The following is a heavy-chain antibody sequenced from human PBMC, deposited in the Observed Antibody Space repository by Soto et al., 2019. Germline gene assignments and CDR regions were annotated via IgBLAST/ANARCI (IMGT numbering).Heavy chain of an antibody. CDR1: GGSFSGYY. Sequence: WETLSLTCAVYGGSFSGYYWSWIRQPPGKGLEWIGEINHSGSTNYNPSLKSRVTISVDTSKNQFSLKLSSVTAADTAVYYCAREAMVRGVITGFDYWGQGTLVTVSS. D-gene: IGHD3-10*01. V-gene: IGHV4-34*01. CDR2: INHSGST. J-gene: IGHJ4*02. CDR3: AREAMVRGVITGFDY.